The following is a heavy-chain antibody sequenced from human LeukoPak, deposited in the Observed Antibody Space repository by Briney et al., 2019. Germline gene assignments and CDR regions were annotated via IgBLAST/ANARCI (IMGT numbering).Heavy chain of an antibody. CDR3: ARGLGRMATMDWFDP. D-gene: IGHD5-24*01. J-gene: IGHJ5*02. V-gene: IGHV1-8*01. CDR1: GYTFTSYD. Sequence: ASVKVSCKASGYTFTSYDINWVRQATGQGLEWMGWMNPNSGNTGYAQKFLGRVTMTRNTSISTAYMELSSLRSEDTAVYYCARGLGRMATMDWFDPWGQGTLVTVSS. CDR2: MNPNSGNT.